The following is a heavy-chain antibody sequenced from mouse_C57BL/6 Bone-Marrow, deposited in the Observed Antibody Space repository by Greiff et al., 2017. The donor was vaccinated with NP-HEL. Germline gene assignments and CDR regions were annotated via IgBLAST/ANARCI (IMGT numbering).Heavy chain of an antibody. Sequence: SGAELVRPGASVKLSCTASGFNIKDDYMHWVKQRPEQGLEWIGWIDPENGDTEYASKFQGKATITADTSSNTAYLQLSSLTSEDTAVYYCTTSITFAYWGQGTLVTVSA. CDR3: TTSITFAY. CDR1: GFNIKDDY. J-gene: IGHJ3*01. CDR2: IDPENGDT. V-gene: IGHV14-4*01. D-gene: IGHD1-1*01.